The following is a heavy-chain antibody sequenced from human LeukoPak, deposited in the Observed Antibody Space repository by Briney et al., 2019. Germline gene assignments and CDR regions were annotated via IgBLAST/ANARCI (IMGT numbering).Heavy chain of an antibody. CDR3: ARVFDSGSQAYFYYMDV. V-gene: IGHV4-34*01. CDR2: ISHSGST. J-gene: IGHJ6*03. D-gene: IGHD3-16*01. Sequence: SETLSLTCAVYGGSFSGYYWTWIRQPPGKGLELIGEISHSGSTNYNPSLKSRVTMSVDTSKNQFSLRVSSVTAADTAVYYCARVFDSGSQAYFYYMDVWGKGTTVTIFS. CDR1: GGSFSGYY.